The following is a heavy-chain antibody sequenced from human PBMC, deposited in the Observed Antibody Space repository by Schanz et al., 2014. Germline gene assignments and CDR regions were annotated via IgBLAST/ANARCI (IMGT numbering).Heavy chain of an antibody. Sequence: EVQLVESGGGFVQPGGSLRLSCAASGFTFSSYRMNWVRQAPGKGLVWISRINSDGSSASYADSVKGRFTISRDNSKKTLYVQMNSLRAEDTAVYYCARGRARQLVHWFDPWGQGTLVTVSS. CDR2: INSDGSSA. V-gene: IGHV3-74*01. D-gene: IGHD6-13*01. J-gene: IGHJ5*02. CDR1: GFTFSSYR. CDR3: ARGRARQLVHWFDP.